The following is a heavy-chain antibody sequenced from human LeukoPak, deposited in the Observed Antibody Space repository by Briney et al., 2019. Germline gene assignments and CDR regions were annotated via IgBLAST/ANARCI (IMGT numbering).Heavy chain of an antibody. CDR2: ISGTGGST. D-gene: IGHD4-23*01. CDR1: GFTFSSYA. Sequence: GGSLRLSCAASGFTFSSYAMSWVRQAPGKGLEWVSAISGTGGSTYYADSVKGRFTISRDNSKNTLYLQMNSLRAEDTAVYYCAKRGYGGNSGGYYFDYWGQGTLSQSPQ. V-gene: IGHV3-23*01. J-gene: IGHJ4*02. CDR3: AKRGYGGNSGGYYFDY.